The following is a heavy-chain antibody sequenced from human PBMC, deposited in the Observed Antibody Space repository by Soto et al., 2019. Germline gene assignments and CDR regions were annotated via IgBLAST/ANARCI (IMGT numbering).Heavy chain of an antibody. CDR2: IYYSGST. V-gene: IGHV4-31*03. CDR1: GGSISSGGYY. J-gene: IGHJ5*02. CDR3: ARDRCSSTSCYSGWFDP. Sequence: QVQLQESGPGLVKPSQTLSLTCTVSGGSISSGGYYWGWIRQHPGKGLEWIGYIYYSGSTYYNPSLKSRVTISVDTTKNQFSLKLSSVTAADTAVYYCARDRCSSTSCYSGWFDPWVQGTLVTVSS. D-gene: IGHD2-2*01.